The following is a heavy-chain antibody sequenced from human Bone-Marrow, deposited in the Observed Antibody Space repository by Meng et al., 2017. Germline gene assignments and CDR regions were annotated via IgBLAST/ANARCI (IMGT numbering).Heavy chain of an antibody. CDR3: AREVGDGYNFEG. V-gene: IGHV3-30*04. CDR2: ISYDGSNK. Sequence: GGPLRPSCAASGFTFSSYAMHWVRQAPGKGLEWVAVISYDGSNKYYADSVKGRFTISRDNSKNTLYLQMNSLRAEDTAVYYCAREVGDGYNFEGWGQGTLVTVSS. J-gene: IGHJ4*02. CDR1: GFTFSSYA. D-gene: IGHD5-24*01.